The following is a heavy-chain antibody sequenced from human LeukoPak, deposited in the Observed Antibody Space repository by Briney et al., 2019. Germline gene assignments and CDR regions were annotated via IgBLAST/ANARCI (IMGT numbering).Heavy chain of an antibody. Sequence: PSETLSLTCTVSGGSISSYYWSWIRQPPGKGLEWIGYIYYSGSTNYNPSLKSRVTISIDTSKNQFSLKLSSVTAADTAVYYCARERVMGPVYYYYGMDVWGQGTTVTVSS. CDR2: IYYSGST. V-gene: IGHV4-59*01. CDR1: GGSISSYY. D-gene: IGHD2-8*01. CDR3: ARERVMGPVYYYYGMDV. J-gene: IGHJ6*02.